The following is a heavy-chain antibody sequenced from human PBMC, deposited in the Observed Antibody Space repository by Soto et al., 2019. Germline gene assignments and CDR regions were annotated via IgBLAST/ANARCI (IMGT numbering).Heavy chain of an antibody. D-gene: IGHD3-9*01. CDR3: ARDQRYFAGGFDY. CDR2: ISYDGSNK. J-gene: IGHJ4*02. V-gene: IGHV3-30-3*01. Sequence: QPGGSLRLSCAASGFTFSSYAMHWVRQAPGKGLEWVAVISYDGSNKYYADSVKGRFTISRDNSKNTLYLQMNSLRAEDTAVYYCARDQRYFAGGFDYWGQGTLVTVSS. CDR1: GFTFSSYA.